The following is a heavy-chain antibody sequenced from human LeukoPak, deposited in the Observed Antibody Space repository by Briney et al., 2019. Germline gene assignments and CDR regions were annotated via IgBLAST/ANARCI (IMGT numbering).Heavy chain of an antibody. Sequence: GGSLRLYCAASGFTFSGYAMHWVRQAPGKGLEWVAVISYDGSNKYYADSVKGRFTISRDNSKNTLYLQMNSLRAEDTAVYYYARVLYDRNYYYGMDVWGQGTTVTVSS. CDR1: GFTFSGYA. D-gene: IGHD3-22*01. V-gene: IGHV3-30*04. J-gene: IGHJ6*02. CDR3: ARVLYDRNYYYGMDV. CDR2: ISYDGSNK.